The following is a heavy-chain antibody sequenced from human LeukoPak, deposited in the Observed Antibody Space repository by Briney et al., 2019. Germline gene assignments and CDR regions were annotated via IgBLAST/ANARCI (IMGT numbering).Heavy chain of an antibody. D-gene: IGHD3-3*01. CDR3: ARALERLRFLDWLPDY. J-gene: IGHJ4*02. CDR1: RFTFSSYS. CDR2: ISSSSSYI. V-gene: IGHV3-21*01. Sequence: GGSLRLSCAATRFTFSSYSMNWVRQAPGKGLEWVSSISSSSSYIYYADSVKGRFTISRDNAKNSLYLQMNSLRAEDTAVYYCARALERLRFLDWLPDYWGQGTLVTVSS.